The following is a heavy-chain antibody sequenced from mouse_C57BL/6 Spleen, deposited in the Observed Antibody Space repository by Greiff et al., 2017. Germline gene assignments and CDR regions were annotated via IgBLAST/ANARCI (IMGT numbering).Heavy chain of an antibody. V-gene: IGHV1-52*01. Sequence: QVQLKQPGAELVRPGSSVKLSCKASGYTFTRYWKHGVKQRPIQGLERSGNIDPSDSETHYKQKCKDKATLTVDNSSSTAYMQLSSLTSEDSAVYYCAKDGYKGYFDYWSQGTTLTVSS. CDR1: GYTFTRYW. D-gene: IGHD2-3*01. CDR3: AKDGYKGYFDY. CDR2: IDPSDSET. J-gene: IGHJ2*01.